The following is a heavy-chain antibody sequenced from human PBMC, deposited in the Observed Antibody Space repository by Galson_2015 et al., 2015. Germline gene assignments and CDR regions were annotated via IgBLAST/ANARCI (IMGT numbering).Heavy chain of an antibody. J-gene: IGHJ3*02. Sequence: SLRLSCAASNFSFSYYWMSWVRQAPGKGLEWVANIKQDGSEKYYVDSVKGRFTISRDNAKNSLYLQMNSLRAEDTAVYYSARAYDSSGYYGYDAFDIWGQGTMVTVSS. CDR3: ARAYDSSGYYGYDAFDI. CDR2: IKQDGSEK. CDR1: NFSFSYYW. D-gene: IGHD3-22*01. V-gene: IGHV3-7*03.